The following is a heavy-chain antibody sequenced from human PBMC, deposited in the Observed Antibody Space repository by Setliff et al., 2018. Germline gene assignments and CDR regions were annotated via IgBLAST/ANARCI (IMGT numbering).Heavy chain of an antibody. CDR2: ISAYNGNT. Sequence: ASVKVSCKASGYTFTTYGISWVRQAPGRGLEWMGWISAYNGNTKYAQKLQGRVTVTTDTSMSTAYMELRSLRSDDTAVYYCARDGYYDSSGRSPSDCWGQGTLVTVSS. CDR3: ARDGYYDSSGRSPSDC. D-gene: IGHD3-22*01. V-gene: IGHV1-18*04. J-gene: IGHJ4*02. CDR1: GYTFTTYG.